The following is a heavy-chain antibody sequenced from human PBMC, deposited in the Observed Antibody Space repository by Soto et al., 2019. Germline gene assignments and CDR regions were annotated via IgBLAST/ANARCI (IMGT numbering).Heavy chain of an antibody. CDR3: AGEIAVVRGASYFDY. Sequence: EVQLVESGGNLVQPGGSLRFSCVASGFSFSSYWMSWVRQVPGKGLEWVANIKQDGSEKYYVDSVKGRVTIARDNAKNSLYLQRSSLRAEDTAVYYCAGEIAVVRGASYFDYWGQGTLVTVSS. J-gene: IGHJ4*02. D-gene: IGHD2-2*01. CDR1: GFSFSSYW. V-gene: IGHV3-7*04. CDR2: IKQDGSEK.